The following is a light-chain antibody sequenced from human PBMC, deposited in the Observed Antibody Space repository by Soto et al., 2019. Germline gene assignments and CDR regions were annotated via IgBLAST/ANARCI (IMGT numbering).Light chain of an antibody. CDR1: QSVSSN. V-gene: IGKV3-15*01. J-gene: IGKJ1*01. CDR2: GAS. Sequence: EIVMTQSPAALSVSPGERATLSCRASQSVSSNLAWYQQKPGQAPRLLIYGASTRATGGPDRFSGSGSGTEFTLTISSLQSEDFAVYYCQQYNNWPPWTFGQGTKVEIK. CDR3: QQYNNWPPWT.